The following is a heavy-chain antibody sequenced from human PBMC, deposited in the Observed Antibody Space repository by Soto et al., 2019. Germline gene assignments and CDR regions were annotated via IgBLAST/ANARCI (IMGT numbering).Heavy chain of an antibody. J-gene: IGHJ4*02. CDR3: AGVGSSSSVDY. CDR2: IYHSGST. CDR1: GGSISSGGYS. V-gene: IGHV4-30-2*01. Sequence: PSETLSLTCAVSGGSISSGGYSWSWIRQPPGKGLEWIGYIYHSGSTYYNPSLKSRVTISVDRSKNQFSLKLSSVTAADTAVYYGAGVGSSSSVDYWGQGTLVTVSS. D-gene: IGHD6-6*01.